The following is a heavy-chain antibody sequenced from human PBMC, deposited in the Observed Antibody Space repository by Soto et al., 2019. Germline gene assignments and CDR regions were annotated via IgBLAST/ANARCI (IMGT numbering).Heavy chain of an antibody. Sequence: GGSLRLSCAASGFTFSSYAMSWVRQAPGKGLEWVSAISGSGGSTYYADSVKGRFTISRDNSKNTLYLQMNSLRAEDTAIYYCAKDFSGNFDWFYFDYWGQGTLVTVSS. D-gene: IGHD3-9*01. V-gene: IGHV3-23*01. CDR3: AKDFSGNFDWFYFDY. J-gene: IGHJ4*02. CDR2: ISGSGGST. CDR1: GFTFSSYA.